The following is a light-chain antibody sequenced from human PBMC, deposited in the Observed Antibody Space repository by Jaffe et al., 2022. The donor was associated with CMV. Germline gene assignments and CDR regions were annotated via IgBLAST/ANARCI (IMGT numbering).Light chain of an antibody. V-gene: IGLV2-8*01. CDR1: TRDVGGYNY. J-gene: IGLJ1*01. Sequence: QSALTQPPSASGSPGQSVTISCTGTTRDVGGYNYVSWYQQHPGRAPKLIIFEVTKRSSGVPDRFSGSKSGNTASLTVSGLQAEDEADYYCISRTDDGNVYVFGTGTKVIVL. CDR3: ISRTDDGNVYV. CDR2: EVT.